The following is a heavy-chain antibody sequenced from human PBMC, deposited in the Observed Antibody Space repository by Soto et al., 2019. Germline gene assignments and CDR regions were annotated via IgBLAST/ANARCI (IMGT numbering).Heavy chain of an antibody. CDR1: GGSISSSSYY. D-gene: IGHD2-15*01. V-gene: IGHV4-39*01. CDR2: IYYSGST. J-gene: IGHJ6*02. CDR3: ARHGPPSGCSGGSCYSKYYYYGMDV. Sequence: SETLSLTCTVSGGSISSSSYYWGWIRQPPGKGLEWIGSIYYSGSTYYNPSLKSRVTISVDTSKNQFSLKLSSVTAADTAVYYCARHGPPSGCSGGSCYSKYYYYGMDVWGQGTTVTAP.